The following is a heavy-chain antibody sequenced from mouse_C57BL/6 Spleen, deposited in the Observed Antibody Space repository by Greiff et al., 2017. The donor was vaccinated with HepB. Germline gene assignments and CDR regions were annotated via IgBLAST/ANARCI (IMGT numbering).Heavy chain of an antibody. J-gene: IGHJ1*03. CDR3: AREGFYSNYEYFDV. CDR2: ISYDGSN. CDR1: GYSITSGYY. Sequence: EVQLQQSGPGLVKPSQSLSLTCSVTGYSITSGYYWNWNRQFPGNKLEWMGYISYDGSNHYNPSLKNRISITRDTSKNQFFLKLNSVTTEDTASYYCAREGFYSNYEYFDVWGTGTTVTVSS. V-gene: IGHV3-6*01. D-gene: IGHD2-5*01.